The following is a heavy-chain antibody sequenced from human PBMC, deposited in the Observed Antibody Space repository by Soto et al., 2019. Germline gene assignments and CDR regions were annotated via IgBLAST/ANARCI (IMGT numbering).Heavy chain of an antibody. J-gene: IGHJ6*03. CDR1: GFTFCSYA. D-gene: IGHD2-2*01. CDR3: AKRPLYCSSTSCSKYYYYYMDV. Sequence: GGSLRLSCAASGFTFCSYAMSWVRQAPGKGLEWVSAISGSGGSTYYADSVKGRFTISRDNSKNTLYLQMNSLRAEDTAVYYCAKRPLYCSSTSCSKYYYYYMDVWGKGTTVTVSS. V-gene: IGHV3-23*01. CDR2: ISGSGGST.